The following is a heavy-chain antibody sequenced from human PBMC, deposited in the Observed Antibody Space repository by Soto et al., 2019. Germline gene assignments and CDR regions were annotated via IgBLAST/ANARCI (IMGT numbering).Heavy chain of an antibody. Sequence: QITLKESGPTLVKPTQTLTLTCTFSGFSLSTSGVGVGWIRQPPGKALEWLATIFWDDDKRYSPSLKSRLTITKDTSKNQVVLTMTNIDPVDTATFYCAHRGGPTHFDYWGQGTLVTVSS. CDR2: IFWDDDK. CDR3: AHRGGPTHFDY. D-gene: IGHD1-26*01. V-gene: IGHV2-5*02. J-gene: IGHJ4*02. CDR1: GFSLSTSGVG.